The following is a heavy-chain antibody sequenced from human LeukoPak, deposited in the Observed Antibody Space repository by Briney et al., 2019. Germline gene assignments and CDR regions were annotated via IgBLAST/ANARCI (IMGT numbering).Heavy chain of an antibody. CDR2: ISYDGSNK. Sequence: GGSLRLSCAASGFTFSSYAMHWVRQAPGKGLEWVAVISYDGSNKYYADSVKGRFTISRDNSKNTLYLQMNSLRAEDTAVYYCARVTRDWNYLLDYWGQGTLVTVSS. J-gene: IGHJ4*02. CDR1: GFTFSSYA. V-gene: IGHV3-30*14. D-gene: IGHD1-7*01. CDR3: ARVTRDWNYLLDY.